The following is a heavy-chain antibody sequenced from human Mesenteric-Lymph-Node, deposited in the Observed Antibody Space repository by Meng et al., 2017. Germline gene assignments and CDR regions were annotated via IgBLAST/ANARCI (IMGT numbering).Heavy chain of an antibody. CDR3: ARGGLYSSGWYGY. J-gene: IGHJ4*02. D-gene: IGHD6-19*01. CDR2: INHSGST. Sequence: QGQLQPWGAGLLKPSETLSLTCAVYGGSFSGYYWSWIRQPPGKGLEWIGEINHSGSTNYNPSLKSRVTISVDTSKNQFSLKLSSVTAADTAVYYCARGGLYSSGWYGYWGQGTLVTVSS. V-gene: IGHV4-34*01. CDR1: GGSFSGYY.